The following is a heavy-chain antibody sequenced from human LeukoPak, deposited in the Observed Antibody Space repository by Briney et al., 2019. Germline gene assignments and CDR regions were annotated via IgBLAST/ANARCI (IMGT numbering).Heavy chain of an antibody. D-gene: IGHD6-19*01. CDR2: LNPNSGGT. CDR3: ARGAGSSGWLDY. CDR1: GYTFIDYY. J-gene: IGHJ4*02. V-gene: IGHV1-2*02. Sequence: ASVKVSCKTSGYTFIDYYTRWVRQAPGQGLEWMGWLNPNSGGTNYAQKFQGRVSMTRDTSISTAYMELSGLTSDDTAVYYCARGAGSSGWLDYWGQGTLVTVSS.